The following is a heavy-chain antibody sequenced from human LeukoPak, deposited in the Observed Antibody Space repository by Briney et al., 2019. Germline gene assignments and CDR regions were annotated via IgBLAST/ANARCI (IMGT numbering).Heavy chain of an antibody. CDR2: IYTSGST. Sequence: PSETLSLTCAASGGSFSSYYWSWIRQPPGKGLEWIWRIYTSGSTNYNPSLKSRVTMSVDTSKSQYSLKLTSVTAADTAAYYCARGVGGNYYHYNMDVWGRGTTVTISS. V-gene: IGHV4-4*07. CDR1: GGSFSSYY. CDR3: ARGVGGNYYHYNMDV. D-gene: IGHD1-26*01. J-gene: IGHJ6*03.